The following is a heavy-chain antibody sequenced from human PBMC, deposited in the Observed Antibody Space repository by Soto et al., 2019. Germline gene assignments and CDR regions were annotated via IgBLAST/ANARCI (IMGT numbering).Heavy chain of an antibody. CDR1: GFTFSSYG. CDR2: IWYDGSNK. V-gene: IGHV3-33*01. Sequence: GGSLRLSCAASGFTFSSYGMHWVRQAPGKGLEWVAVIWYDGSNKYYADSVKGRFTISRDNSKNTLYLQMNSLRAEDTAVYYCARDSHGDYGYYYYMDVWGKGTTVTVSS. D-gene: IGHD4-17*01. J-gene: IGHJ6*03. CDR3: ARDSHGDYGYYYYMDV.